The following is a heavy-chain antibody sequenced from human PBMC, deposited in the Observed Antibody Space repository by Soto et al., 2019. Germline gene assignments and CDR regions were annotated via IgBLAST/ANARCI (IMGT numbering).Heavy chain of an antibody. CDR3: ARHGGTYSSGWYWFDP. Sequence: PSETLSLTCTVSGGSISSYYWSWIRQPPGKGLEWIGYIYYSGSTNYNPSLKSRVTISVDTSKNQFSLKLSSVTAADTAVYYCARHGGTYSSGWYWFDPWGQGTLVTVSS. V-gene: IGHV4-59*08. J-gene: IGHJ5*02. D-gene: IGHD6-19*01. CDR1: GGSISSYY. CDR2: IYYSGST.